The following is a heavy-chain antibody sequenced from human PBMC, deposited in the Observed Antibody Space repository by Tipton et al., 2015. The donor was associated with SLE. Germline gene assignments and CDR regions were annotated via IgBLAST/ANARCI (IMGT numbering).Heavy chain of an antibody. CDR3: ARVRGAFDY. CDR1: GGSISSSSYY. CDR2: INHSGST. D-gene: IGHD3-10*01. V-gene: IGHV4-39*07. Sequence: TLSLTCTVSGGSISSSSYYWSWIRQPPGKGLEWIGEINHSGSTNYNPSLKSRVTISVDTSKNQFSLKLSSVTAADTAVYYCARVRGAFDYWGQGTLVTVSS. J-gene: IGHJ4*02.